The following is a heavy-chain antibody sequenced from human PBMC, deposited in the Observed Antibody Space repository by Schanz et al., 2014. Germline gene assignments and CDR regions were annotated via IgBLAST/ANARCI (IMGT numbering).Heavy chain of an antibody. CDR2: NNTKTGNP. CDR1: GYSFSDFG. J-gene: IGHJ4*02. CDR3: ARDGHSSDQGEFDY. V-gene: IGHV7-4-1*02. Sequence: QVQLAQSGSELKRPGASVNISCKASGYSFSDFGINWVRQAPGQGLEWMGWNNTKTGNPTYAQGFTGRFVFSMDTSVSTAYLQISSLKAEDTAVYYCARDGHSSDQGEFDYWGQGTLVTVSS. D-gene: IGHD6-19*01.